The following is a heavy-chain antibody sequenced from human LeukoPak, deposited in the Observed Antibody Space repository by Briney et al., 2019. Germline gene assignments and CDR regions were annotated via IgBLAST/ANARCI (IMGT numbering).Heavy chain of an antibody. Sequence: GGSLKLSCAASGFTFSGSAMHWVRQASGKGLEWVGRIRSKANSYATAYAASVKGRFTISRDNAKNTLYLQMNSLRAEDTAVYYCARDPKQGGTYWNYFDYWGQGALVTVSP. V-gene: IGHV3-73*01. J-gene: IGHJ4*02. D-gene: IGHD1-26*01. CDR1: GFTFSGSA. CDR2: IRSKANSYAT. CDR3: ARDPKQGGTYWNYFDY.